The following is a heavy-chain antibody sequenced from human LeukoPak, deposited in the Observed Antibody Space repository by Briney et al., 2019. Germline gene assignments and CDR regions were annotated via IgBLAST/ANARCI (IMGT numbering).Heavy chain of an antibody. CDR3: ARETRLLDFWSGSRWFDP. Sequence: PGGSLRLSCAASGFTFSSYWMSWVRQAPGKGLEWVANIKQDGSEKYYVDSVKGRFTISRDNAKNSLYLQMNSLRAEDTAVYFCARETRLLDFWSGSRWFDPWGQGTLVTVSS. V-gene: IGHV3-7*01. CDR1: GFTFSSYW. D-gene: IGHD3-3*01. J-gene: IGHJ5*02. CDR2: IKQDGSEK.